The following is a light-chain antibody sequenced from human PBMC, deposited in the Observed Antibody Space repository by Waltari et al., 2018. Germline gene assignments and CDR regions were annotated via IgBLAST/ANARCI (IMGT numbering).Light chain of an antibody. J-gene: IGKJ4*01. CDR3: QQSYSTPLT. CDR1: QTIRSN. V-gene: IGKV1-39*01. CDR2: AAS. Sequence: DIQMTQSPFSLSASVGDRVTITCRASQTIRSNLNWYQQKAGKAPKLLMYAASSLQSGVPSRFSGSGSGTDFTLTISSLQPEDFATYYCQQSYSTPLTFGGGTKVEIK.